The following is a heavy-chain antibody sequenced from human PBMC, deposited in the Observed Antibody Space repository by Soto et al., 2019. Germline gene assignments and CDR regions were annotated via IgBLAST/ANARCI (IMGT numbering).Heavy chain of an antibody. Sequence: GGSLRLSCAASGFTVNNNYMGWVRQAPGKGLEWVSLIYSGDSKYYTDSVKGRFTISRDNSKNTLYLQMNSLRAEDTAVYYCARDLWYYYDSSGYIWFDPWGQGTLVTVSS. CDR1: GFTVNNNY. CDR2: IYSGDSK. J-gene: IGHJ5*02. V-gene: IGHV3-53*05. D-gene: IGHD3-22*01. CDR3: ARDLWYYYDSSGYIWFDP.